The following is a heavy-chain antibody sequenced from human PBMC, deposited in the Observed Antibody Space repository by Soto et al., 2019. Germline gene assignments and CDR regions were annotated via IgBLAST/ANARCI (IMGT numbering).Heavy chain of an antibody. J-gene: IGHJ4*02. V-gene: IGHV1-2*02. Sequence: ASVKVSCKASGYTFTGYYMHWVRQAPGQGLEWMGWINPNSGGTNYAQKFQGRVTMTRDTSISTAYMELSRLRSDDTAVYYCARLGCSGGSCYLLSTRRTWSPVGYWGQGTLVTVSS. CDR1: GYTFTGYY. CDR2: INPNSGGT. D-gene: IGHD2-15*01. CDR3: ARLGCSGGSCYLLSTRRTWSPVGY.